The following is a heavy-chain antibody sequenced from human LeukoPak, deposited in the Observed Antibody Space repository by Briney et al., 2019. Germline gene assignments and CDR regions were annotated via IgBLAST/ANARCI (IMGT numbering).Heavy chain of an antibody. CDR2: ISCSCGST. CDR3: SKPLLWFGELPPLGWDV. J-gene: IGHJ6*04. CDR1: GFTFISYA. V-gene: IGHV3-23*01. D-gene: IGHD3-10*01. Sequence: GGSLRLSCAASGFTFISYAMSWVRPAPGKGPEWFSAISCSCGSTYYADSVKGRFTISRDNSKNTLYLQVNSLTADDTAVHNFSKPLLWFGELPPLGWDVWGKGTTVTISS.